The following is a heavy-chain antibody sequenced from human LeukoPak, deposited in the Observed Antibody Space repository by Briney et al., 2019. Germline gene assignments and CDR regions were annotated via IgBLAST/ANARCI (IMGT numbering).Heavy chain of an antibody. CDR3: ARIPRIATPGAYF. CDR2: ISSSGSTI. D-gene: IGHD6-13*01. CDR1: GFTFSSYE. Sequence: GGSLRLSCAASGFTFSSYERNWVRQAPGKGLEWVSYISSSGSTIYYADSVKGRFTISRDNAKNSLYLQMNSLRAKDTAVYYCARIPRIATPGAYFWGQGTLVTVSS. J-gene: IGHJ4*02. V-gene: IGHV3-48*03.